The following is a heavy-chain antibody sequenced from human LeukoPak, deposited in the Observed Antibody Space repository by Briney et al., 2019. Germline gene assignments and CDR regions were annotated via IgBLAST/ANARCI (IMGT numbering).Heavy chain of an antibody. V-gene: IGHV4-39*07. CDR3: AREFSWGYSSVNWFDP. D-gene: IGHD6-25*01. J-gene: IGHJ5*02. CDR1: GGSISSSSYY. Sequence: SETLSLTCTVSGGSISSSSYYWGWIRQPPGKGLEWIGSIYYSGSTYYNPSLKSRVTISVDTSKNQFSLKLSSVTAADTAVYYCAREFSWGYSSVNWFDPWGQGTLVTVSS. CDR2: IYYSGST.